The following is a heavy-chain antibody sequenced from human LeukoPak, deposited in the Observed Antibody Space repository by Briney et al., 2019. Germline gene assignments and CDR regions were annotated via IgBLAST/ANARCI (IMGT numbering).Heavy chain of an antibody. Sequence: ASVKVSCKASGYTFTDYYIHWLRQAPGQGLESMGWINRNSGGTNYGPKFQGRVTMTTDTSISTAYMELSSLTSDDTAVYYCASPGSGWSWGQGTLVTVSS. D-gene: IGHD6-19*01. J-gene: IGHJ5*02. V-gene: IGHV1-2*02. CDR1: GYTFTDYY. CDR2: INRNSGGT. CDR3: ASPGSGWS.